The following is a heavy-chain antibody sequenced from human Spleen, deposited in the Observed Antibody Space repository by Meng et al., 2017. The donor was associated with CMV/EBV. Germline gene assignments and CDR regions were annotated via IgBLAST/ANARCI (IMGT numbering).Heavy chain of an antibody. Sequence: SVKVSCKASGNTFTGHYMHWVRQAPGQGLEWMGGIIPIFGTANYAQKFQGRVTITADKSTSTAYMELSSLRSEDTAVYYCARANTMIAHDAFDIWGQGTMVTVSS. CDR2: IIPIFGTA. CDR1: GNTFTGHY. V-gene: IGHV1-69*06. CDR3: ARANTMIAHDAFDI. J-gene: IGHJ3*02. D-gene: IGHD3-22*01.